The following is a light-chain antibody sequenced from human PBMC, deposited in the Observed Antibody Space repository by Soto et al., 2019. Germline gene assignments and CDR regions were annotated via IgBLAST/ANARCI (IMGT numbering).Light chain of an antibody. CDR3: SSYAGSNHYV. Sequence: QSALTRPPSASGSPGQSVTISCTGTSSDVGGYNYVSWYQQHPGKAPKLMIFEVSERPSGVPDRFVGSKSGNTASLTVSGLQAEDEADYYCSSYAGSNHYVFGSGTKVTVL. J-gene: IGLJ1*01. V-gene: IGLV2-8*01. CDR2: EVS. CDR1: SSDVGGYNY.